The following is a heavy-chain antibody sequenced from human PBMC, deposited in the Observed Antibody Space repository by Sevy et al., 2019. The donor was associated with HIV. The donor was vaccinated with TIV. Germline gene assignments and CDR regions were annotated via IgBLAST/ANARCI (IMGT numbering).Heavy chain of an antibody. CDR1: GFTFSSYD. CDR3: TRNGGAFDNGFDP. V-gene: IGHV3-48*03. Sequence: GGSLRLSCTASGFTFSSYDMNWVRQAPGKGLEWVSKISSSGSSIYYADSVKGRFTIPRDNAKNSLNLQMNSLRAKDTAVYYCTRNGGAFDNGFDPWGQGTLVTVSS. D-gene: IGHD2-8*01. CDR2: ISSSGSSI. J-gene: IGHJ5*02.